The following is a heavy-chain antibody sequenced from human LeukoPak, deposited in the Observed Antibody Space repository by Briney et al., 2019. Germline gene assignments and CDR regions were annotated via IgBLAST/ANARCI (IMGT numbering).Heavy chain of an antibody. J-gene: IGHJ5*02. Sequence: GGSLRLSCAASGFTFSSYEMNWVRQAPGKGLEWVSYISSSGSIIYYADSVRGRFTISRDNAKSSLHLQMNSLRAEDTAIYYCARTSGERDNWFDPWGQGALVTVSS. V-gene: IGHV3-48*03. CDR2: ISSSGSII. D-gene: IGHD4-17*01. CDR1: GFTFSSYE. CDR3: ARTSGERDNWFDP.